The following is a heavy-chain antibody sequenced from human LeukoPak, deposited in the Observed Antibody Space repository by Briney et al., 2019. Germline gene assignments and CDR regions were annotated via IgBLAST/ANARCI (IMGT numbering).Heavy chain of an antibody. CDR2: ISSGGTT. CDR1: GFTFSSNY. Sequence: GGSLRLSCAASGFTFSSNYMSWVRQAPGKGLEWVSIISSGGTTYYADSVKGRFTISRDNSRNTVHLQLNSLRAEDTGLYYCARAWSDYFDNWGQGTLVTVSS. CDR3: ARAWSDYFDN. V-gene: IGHV3-66*01. J-gene: IGHJ4*02.